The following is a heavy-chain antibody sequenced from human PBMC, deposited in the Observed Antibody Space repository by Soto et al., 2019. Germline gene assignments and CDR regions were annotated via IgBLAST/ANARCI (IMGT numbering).Heavy chain of an antibody. CDR2: IQYSGNT. D-gene: IGHD2-8*01. Sequence: SETLSLTCTVSGDSLSSSTYYRGWNRQPPGKGLEWIGSIQYSGNTYYNPSLKSRLTTSVDTSKNQLSLKLSSVPDADTAVYYCAKAMNGAKRTFDVWGQGTMVTVTS. CDR1: GDSLSSSTYY. J-gene: IGHJ3*01. V-gene: IGHV4-39*01. CDR3: AKAMNGAKRTFDV.